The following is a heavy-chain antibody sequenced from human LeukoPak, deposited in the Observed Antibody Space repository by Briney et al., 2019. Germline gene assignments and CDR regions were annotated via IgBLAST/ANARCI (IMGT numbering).Heavy chain of an antibody. D-gene: IGHD3-22*01. CDR1: GFTFSRYE. J-gene: IGHJ4*02. V-gene: IGHV3-48*03. CDR3: ARDPTYDSSGYGAQYYFDY. Sequence: GGSLRLSCAASGFTFSRYEMNWVRQAPGKGLEWVSYISSSGSTVYSADSVKGRFTIYRDNAKNSLYLQMNSLIAEDTAVYYCARDPTYDSSGYGAQYYFDYWGQGTLVTVSS. CDR2: ISSSGSTV.